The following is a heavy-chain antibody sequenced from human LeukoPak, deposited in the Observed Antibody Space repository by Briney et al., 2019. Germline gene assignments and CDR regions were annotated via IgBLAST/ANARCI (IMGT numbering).Heavy chain of an antibody. CDR3: TRTFLSGDGYKVGYFDY. D-gene: IGHD5-24*01. Sequence: QPGRSLRLSCAASGFSFSSYGMHWVRQAPGKGLEWVAVIWYEGSNAHYKDAVKGRFTISRDNSKNTLFLQMNSLTAEDTAMYYCTRTFLSGDGYKVGYFDYWGQGTLVTVSS. CDR1: GFSFSSYG. V-gene: IGHV3-33*01. CDR2: IWYEGSNA. J-gene: IGHJ4*02.